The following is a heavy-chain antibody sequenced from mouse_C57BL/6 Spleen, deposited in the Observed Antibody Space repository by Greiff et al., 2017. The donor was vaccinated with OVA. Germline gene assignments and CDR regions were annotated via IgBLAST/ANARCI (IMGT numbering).Heavy chain of an antibody. D-gene: IGHD2-4*01. CDR3: AAPYYDYDWFAY. CDR2: IHPNSGST. V-gene: IGHV1-64*01. CDR1: GYTFTSYW. J-gene: IGHJ3*01. Sequence: QVQLQQPGAELVKPGASVKLSCKASGYTFTSYWMHWVKQRPGQGLEWIGMIHPNSGSTNYNEKFKSKATLTVEKSSSTAYMQLSSLTSEDSAVYYCAAPYYDYDWFAYWGQGTLVTVSA.